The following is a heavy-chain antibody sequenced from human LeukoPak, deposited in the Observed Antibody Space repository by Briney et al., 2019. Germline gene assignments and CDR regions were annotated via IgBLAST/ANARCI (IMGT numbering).Heavy chain of an antibody. V-gene: IGHV3-30*18. CDR1: GFTFNSFG. Sequence: PGGSLRLSCAASGFTFNSFGIHWVRQAPGKGLEWVADISDDGSNKYYADSVKGRFTIPRDNSKNTLYLQMNSLRAEDTAVYYCAKVPFDLWGQGTLVTVSS. CDR3: AKVPFDL. CDR2: ISDDGSNK. J-gene: IGHJ5*02.